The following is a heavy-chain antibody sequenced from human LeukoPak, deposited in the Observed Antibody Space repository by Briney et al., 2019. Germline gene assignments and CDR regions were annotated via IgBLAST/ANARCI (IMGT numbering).Heavy chain of an antibody. D-gene: IGHD6-13*01. CDR2: INSDGSSM. CDR3: GKDLSWGSTDY. CDR1: GFVFSNNW. Sequence: GGSLRLSCAASGFVFSNNWMYWVRQAPGRGLVWVSRINSDGSSMAYADFVRGRFIISRDNAKNTLFLQMNSLTVEDTAMYYCGKDLSWGSTDYWGQGTLVTVSS. J-gene: IGHJ4*02. V-gene: IGHV3-74*01.